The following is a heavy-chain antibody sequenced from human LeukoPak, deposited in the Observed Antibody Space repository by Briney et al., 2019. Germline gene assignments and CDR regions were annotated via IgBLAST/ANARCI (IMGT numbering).Heavy chain of an antibody. D-gene: IGHD6-25*01. CDR3: ARDRSGHPGY. CDR1: GFTFSSYS. V-gene: IGHV3-48*01. J-gene: IGHJ4*02. Sequence: PGGSLRLSCAASGFTFSSYSMNWVRQAPGKGLEWVSYISSSSSTIYYADSVKGRFTISRDNAKNSLYLQMNRLRAEDTAVYYCARDRSGHPGYWGQGTLVTVSS. CDR2: ISSSSSTI.